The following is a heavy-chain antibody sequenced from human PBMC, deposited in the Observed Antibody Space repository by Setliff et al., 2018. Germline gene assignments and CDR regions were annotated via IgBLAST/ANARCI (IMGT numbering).Heavy chain of an antibody. CDR2: INHSGST. J-gene: IGHJ6*03. D-gene: IGHD2-2*01. V-gene: IGHV4-34*01. Sequence: ASETLSLTCAVYGGSFSGYYWSWIRQPPGKGLEWIGEINHSGSTNYNPPLKSRVTISVDTSKNQFSLKLSSVTAADTAVYYCARKSRNIVVVPAAVIYYYYYYYMDVWGKGTTVTVSS. CDR1: GGSFSGYY. CDR3: ARKSRNIVVVPAAVIYYYYYYYMDV.